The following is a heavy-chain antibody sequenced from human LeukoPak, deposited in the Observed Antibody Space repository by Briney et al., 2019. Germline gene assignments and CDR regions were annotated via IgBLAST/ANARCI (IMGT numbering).Heavy chain of an antibody. CDR3: ARGPISMVRGVMVPSWFDP. V-gene: IGHV4-61*02. D-gene: IGHD3-10*01. J-gene: IGHJ5*02. Sequence: PSQTLSLTCTVSGGSISSGSYYWSWIRQPAGTGLEWIGRIYTSGSTNYNPSLKSRVTISVDTSKNQFSLKLSSVTAADTAVYYCARGPISMVRGVMVPSWFDPWGQGTLVTVSS. CDR2: IYTSGST. CDR1: GGSISSGSYY.